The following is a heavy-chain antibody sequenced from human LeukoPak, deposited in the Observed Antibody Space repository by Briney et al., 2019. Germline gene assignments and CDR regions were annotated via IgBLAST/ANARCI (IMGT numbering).Heavy chain of an antibody. J-gene: IGHJ5*02. V-gene: IGHV4-39*07. D-gene: IGHD2-2*01. Sequence: SETLSLTCTVSGGSISSSSYFWGWIRQPPGKGLEWIGSIYYSGSTYYNPSLKSRVTISVDTSKNQFSLKLSSVTAADTAVYYCARGVVVPAAGGANWFDPWGQGNLVTVSS. CDR3: ARGVVVPAAGGANWFDP. CDR2: IYYSGST. CDR1: GGSISSSSYF.